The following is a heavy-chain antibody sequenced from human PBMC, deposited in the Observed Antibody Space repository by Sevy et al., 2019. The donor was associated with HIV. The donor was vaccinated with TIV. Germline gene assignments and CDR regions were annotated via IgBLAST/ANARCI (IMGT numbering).Heavy chain of an antibody. CDR3: TRRPPTVTTRDGYYYYYGMDV. J-gene: IGHJ6*02. V-gene: IGHV3-73*01. Sequence: GGSLRLSCAASGFTFSGSAMHWVRQASGKGLEWVGRIRSKANSYATAYAASVKGRFTISRDDSKNTAYLQMNSLKTEDTAVYYCTRRPPTVTTRDGYYYYYGMDVWGQGTTVTVSS. D-gene: IGHD4-17*01. CDR1: GFTFSGSA. CDR2: IRSKANSYAT.